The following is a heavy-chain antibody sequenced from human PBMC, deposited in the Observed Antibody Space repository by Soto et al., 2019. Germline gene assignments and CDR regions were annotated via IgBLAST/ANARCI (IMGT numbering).Heavy chain of an antibody. CDR2: FDPEDGET. V-gene: IGHV1-24*01. CDR3: ASSTYYYDSSGYQNPFDY. Sequence: GASVKVSSKVSGYTLTELSMHCVRQAPGKGLEWMGGFDPEDGETIYAQKFQGRVTMTEDTSTDTAYMELSSLRSEDTAVYYCASSTYYYDSSGYQNPFDYWGQGTLVTVSS. CDR1: GYTLTELS. J-gene: IGHJ4*02. D-gene: IGHD3-22*01.